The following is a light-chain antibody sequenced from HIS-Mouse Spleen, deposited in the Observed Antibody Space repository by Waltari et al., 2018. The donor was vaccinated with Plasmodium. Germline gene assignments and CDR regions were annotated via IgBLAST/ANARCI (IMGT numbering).Light chain of an antibody. V-gene: IGLV3-10*01. J-gene: IGLJ3*02. CDR1: ALPKKY. Sequence: SYELTQPPSVSVSPGQTARITCSGDALPKKYAYWYQQKSGQAPVLVLYEDSKRPSGIPERFAGSRSGTMATLTSSGAQVEDEAEYYCYSTDSSGNHRVFGGGTKLTVL. CDR2: EDS. CDR3: YSTDSSGNHRV.